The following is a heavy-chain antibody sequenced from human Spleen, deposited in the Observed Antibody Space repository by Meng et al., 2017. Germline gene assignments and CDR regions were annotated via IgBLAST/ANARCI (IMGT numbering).Heavy chain of an antibody. CDR1: GDSITNHNW. J-gene: IGHJ4*02. CDR3: VRENWKSTIDY. Sequence: QPQLQESGPGLVKPSETLSLTCAVSGDSITNHNWWAWVRQPPGKGLEWIGEIPHRGSSAYNPSLKSRLTILLDTSKKQFSLRLTSVTAADTAVYYCVRENWKSTIDYSGQGTLVTVSS. D-gene: IGHD1-1*01. CDR2: IPHRGSS. V-gene: IGHV4-4*02.